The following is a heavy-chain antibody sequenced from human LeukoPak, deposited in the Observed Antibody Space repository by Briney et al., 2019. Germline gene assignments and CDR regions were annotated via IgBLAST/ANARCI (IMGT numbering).Heavy chain of an antibody. J-gene: IGHJ3*02. Sequence: ASVKVSCKASGYTFTNYDIEWVRQSAGHGLEWLGWMNPNSGNTGYAQKFQGRVTMTRTTSINTAYMELSGLRSEGTAVYYCARYITGDGFDIWGQGTMVTVTS. D-gene: IGHD1-14*01. V-gene: IGHV1-8*01. CDR1: GYTFTNYD. CDR3: ARYITGDGFDI. CDR2: MNPNSGNT.